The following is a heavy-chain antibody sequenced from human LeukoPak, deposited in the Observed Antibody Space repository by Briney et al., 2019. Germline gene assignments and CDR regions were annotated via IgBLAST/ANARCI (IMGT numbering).Heavy chain of an antibody. Sequence: GRSLRLSCAASGFTFSRFGIHWVRQAPGKGLEWVALISHDGSNQYYGASVKGRFTISRDNSKNTLYLQMDSLRVEDTAVYYCAKPMDSSGYGHFDYWGQGTLVTVSS. D-gene: IGHD3-22*01. CDR3: AKPMDSSGYGHFDY. J-gene: IGHJ4*02. V-gene: IGHV3-30*18. CDR1: GFTFSRFG. CDR2: ISHDGSNQ.